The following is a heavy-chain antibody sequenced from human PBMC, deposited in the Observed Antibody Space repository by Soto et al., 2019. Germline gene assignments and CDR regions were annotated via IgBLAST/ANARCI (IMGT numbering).Heavy chain of an antibody. J-gene: IGHJ5*02. CDR3: TSHIVVVVAATKDWFDP. D-gene: IGHD2-15*01. V-gene: IGHV4-34*01. CDR1: GGSFSGYY. CDR2: INHSGST. Sequence: PSETLSLTCAGYGGSFSGYYWIWVRQPPGKGLEWIGEINHSGSTNYNPSLKSRVTISVDTANNHFSLKLSSVTAADTAVYYCTSHIVVVVAATKDWFDPWGQGTLVTVS.